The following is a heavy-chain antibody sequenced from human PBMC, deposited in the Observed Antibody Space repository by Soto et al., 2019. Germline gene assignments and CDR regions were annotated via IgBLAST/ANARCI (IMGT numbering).Heavy chain of an antibody. D-gene: IGHD6-13*01. Sequence: GASVKVSCKASGGTFSSYAISWVRQAPGQGLEWMGGIIPIFGTSNYAQKFQGRVTIIADESTGTAYMELSSLRSEDTAVYYCARDAKIAAAGTWIGYWGQGTLVTSPQ. CDR1: GGTFSSYA. J-gene: IGHJ4*02. V-gene: IGHV1-69*13. CDR2: IIPIFGTS. CDR3: ARDAKIAAAGTWIGY.